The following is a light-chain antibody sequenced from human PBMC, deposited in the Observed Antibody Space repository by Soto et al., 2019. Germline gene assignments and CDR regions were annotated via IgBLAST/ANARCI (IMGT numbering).Light chain of an antibody. CDR2: SVS. CDR1: SSDVGGYNY. J-gene: IGLJ2*01. V-gene: IGLV2-14*03. Sequence: QSALTQPASVSGSPGQSITISCTGTSSDVGGYNYVSWYQHHPGKAPKLMIYSVSYRPSGVSDRFSGSKSANTASLTISGLQAEDEADYYCSSFTTSSTVIFGGGTKLTVL. CDR3: SSFTTSSTVI.